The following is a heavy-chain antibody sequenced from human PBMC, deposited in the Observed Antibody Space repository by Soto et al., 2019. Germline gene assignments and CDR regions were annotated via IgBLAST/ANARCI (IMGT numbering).Heavy chain of an antibody. J-gene: IGHJ6*02. CDR3: ARDYGDYDYYGMDV. V-gene: IGHV4-30-4*01. CDR1: GGSISSGDYY. CDR2: IYYSGST. Sequence: SETLSLTCTVSGGSISSGDYYWSWIRQPPGKGLEWIGYIYYSGSTYYNPSLKSRVTISVDTSKNQFSLKLSSVTAADTAVYYCARDYGDYDYYGMDVWGQGTTVTVSS. D-gene: IGHD4-17*01.